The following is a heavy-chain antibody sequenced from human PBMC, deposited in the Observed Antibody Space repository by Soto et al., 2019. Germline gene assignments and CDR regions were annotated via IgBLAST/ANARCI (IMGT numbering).Heavy chain of an antibody. CDR2: IYYSGST. V-gene: IGHV4-31*03. CDR3: ASVPYSSSIDSFDS. CDR1: GGSINSGGYY. J-gene: IGHJ5*01. Sequence: QVQLQESGAGLVKPSQTLSLTCTVSGGSINSGGYYWSWIRQPPGKGLEWIGYIYYSGSTYYNPSLKSRVTISGDTSKNQLYLKVSSVTAADTAVYYCASVPYSSSIDSFDSCGQGTLVTVSS. D-gene: IGHD6-6*01.